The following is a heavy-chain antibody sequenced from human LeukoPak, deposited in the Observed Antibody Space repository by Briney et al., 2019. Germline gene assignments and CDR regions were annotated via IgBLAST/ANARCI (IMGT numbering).Heavy chain of an antibody. J-gene: IGHJ4*02. Sequence: PGGSLRLSCAASGFTFSDYSMNWVRQAPGKGLEWVSAISGSGGSTYYADSVKGRFTISRDNSKNTLYLQMNSLRAEDTAVYYCAKVLSGATYYFDYWGQGTLVTVSS. V-gene: IGHV3-23*01. CDR1: GFTFSDYS. CDR2: ISGSGGST. D-gene: IGHD1-26*01. CDR3: AKVLSGATYYFDY.